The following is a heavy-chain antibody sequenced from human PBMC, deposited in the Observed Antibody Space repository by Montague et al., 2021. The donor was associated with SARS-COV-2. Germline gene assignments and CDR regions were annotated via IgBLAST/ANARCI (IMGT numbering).Heavy chain of an antibody. V-gene: IGHV4-61*05. CDR3: ARVVGDYDVWSGQYYYYYYMDV. CDR1: GGSISSSSYY. Sequence: SETLSLTCTVSGGSISSSSYYWGWIRQPPGKGLEWIGYIYYSGSTNYNPSLKSRVTISVDTSKNQFSLKLSSVTAADTAVYSCARVVGDYDVWSGQYYYYYYMDVWGKGTTVTVSS. D-gene: IGHD3-3*01. J-gene: IGHJ6*03. CDR2: IYYSGST.